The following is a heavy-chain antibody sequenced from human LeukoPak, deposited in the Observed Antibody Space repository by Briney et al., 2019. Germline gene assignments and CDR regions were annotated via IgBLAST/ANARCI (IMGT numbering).Heavy chain of an antibody. D-gene: IGHD6-19*01. V-gene: IGHV4-59*01. J-gene: IGHJ4*02. Sequence: PSETLSLTCTVSGGSISSYYWSWIRQPPGKGLEWIGYIYYSGSTNYNPSLKSRVTISVDTSKNQFSLKLSSVTAADTAVYYCARDLEWLVLDYWGREPWSPSPQ. CDR2: IYYSGST. CDR1: GGSISSYY. CDR3: ARDLEWLVLDY.